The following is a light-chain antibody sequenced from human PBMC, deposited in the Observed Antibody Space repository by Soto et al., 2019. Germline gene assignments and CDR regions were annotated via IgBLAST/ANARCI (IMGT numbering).Light chain of an antibody. V-gene: IGKV3-20*01. CDR1: QSVGSNY. CDR3: QQYTTSPFT. CDR2: GAS. J-gene: IGKJ3*01. Sequence: EIVLTQSPGPLSLSPGARATLYCRASQSVGSNYLAWYQQKPGQSPRVLIYGASSRATGIPDRFSGSGSGADFTLTISRLEPEDFAVYDCQQYTTSPFTFGPGTKVDIK.